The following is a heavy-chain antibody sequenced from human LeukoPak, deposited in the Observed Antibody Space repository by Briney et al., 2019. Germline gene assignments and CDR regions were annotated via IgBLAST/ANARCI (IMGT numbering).Heavy chain of an antibody. J-gene: IGHJ3*02. CDR3: ATPLITMVRGVGAFDI. D-gene: IGHD3-10*01. CDR1: GYTLTELS. CDR2: FDPEDGET. V-gene: IGHV1-24*01. Sequence: ASVKVSCKVSGYTLTELSMHWVRQAPGKGLEWMGGFDPEDGETIYAQKFQGRVTMTEDTSTDTAYMELSSLRSEDTAVYYCATPLITMVRGVGAFDIWGQGTMVTVSS.